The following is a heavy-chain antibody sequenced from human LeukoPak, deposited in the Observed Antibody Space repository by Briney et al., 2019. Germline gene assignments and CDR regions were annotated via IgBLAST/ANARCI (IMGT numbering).Heavy chain of an antibody. D-gene: IGHD2-21*02. CDR2: ISAYNGNT. Sequence: ALVKVSCKASGYTFTSYGISWVRQAPGQGLEWMGWISAYNGNTNYAQKLQGRVTMTTDTSTSTAYMELRSLRSDDTAVYYCALHVLLFGWRNWFDPWGQGTLVTVSS. CDR1: GYTFTSYG. CDR3: ALHVLLFGWRNWFDP. V-gene: IGHV1-18*04. J-gene: IGHJ5*02.